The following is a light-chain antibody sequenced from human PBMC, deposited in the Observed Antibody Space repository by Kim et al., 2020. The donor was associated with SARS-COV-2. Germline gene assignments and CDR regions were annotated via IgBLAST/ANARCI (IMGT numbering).Light chain of an antibody. Sequence: VALGPTVRITCQGDSLRIFYASWYQQKPGQAPRLVIYAKTNRPSGIPDRFSGSSSGNTASLTITGAQAEDEADYYCNSHDSTGNHSFGGGTQLTVL. CDR2: AKT. CDR3: NSHDSTGNHS. CDR1: SLRIFY. V-gene: IGLV3-19*01. J-gene: IGLJ2*01.